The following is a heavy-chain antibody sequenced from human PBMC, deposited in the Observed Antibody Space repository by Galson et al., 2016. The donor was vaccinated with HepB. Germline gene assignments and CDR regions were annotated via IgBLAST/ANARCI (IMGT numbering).Heavy chain of an antibody. D-gene: IGHD3-10*01. Sequence: SETLSLTCAVYGGSFSGYFWSWIRQPPGKGLEWIGEINRSGGTNYNPSLKSRVTISVDTSKNHFSLNLSSVTAADTAVYYCASFGSLWGQGTLVTVSS. CDR3: ASFGSL. J-gene: IGHJ4*02. V-gene: IGHV4-34*01. CDR2: INRSGGT. CDR1: GGSFSGYF.